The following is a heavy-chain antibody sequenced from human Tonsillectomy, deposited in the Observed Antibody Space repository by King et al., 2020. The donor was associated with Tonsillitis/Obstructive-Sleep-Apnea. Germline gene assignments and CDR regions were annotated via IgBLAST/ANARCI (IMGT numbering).Heavy chain of an antibody. Sequence: VQLQQWGAGLLKPSETLSLTCAVCGASFSGYYWSWIRQPPGKGLEWIGEINHSGSTNYNPDLKSRVTISVDTSKNQFSLKQNTVTAADTAVYFCGRGSIWSGLPVGYMDVWGKGTTVTVSS. J-gene: IGHJ6*03. D-gene: IGHD3-3*01. V-gene: IGHV4-34*01. CDR2: INHSGST. CDR1: GASFSGYY. CDR3: GRGSIWSGLPVGYMDV.